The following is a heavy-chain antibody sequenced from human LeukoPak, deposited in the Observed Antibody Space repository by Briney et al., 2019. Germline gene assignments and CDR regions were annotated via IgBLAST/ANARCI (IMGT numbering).Heavy chain of an antibody. Sequence: PGGSLRLTCAASGFIVSTNYMSWVRQAPGKGLEWLSVIFSGGSSYFADSGGSTYYADSVKGRFTISRDNSKNTLYLQMNSLRAEDTAVYYCARSRSIAVAGTFDYWGQGTLVTVSS. V-gene: IGHV3-53*01. CDR3: ARSRSIAVAGTFDY. CDR2: IFSGGSSYFADSGGST. D-gene: IGHD6-19*01. CDR1: GFIVSTNY. J-gene: IGHJ4*02.